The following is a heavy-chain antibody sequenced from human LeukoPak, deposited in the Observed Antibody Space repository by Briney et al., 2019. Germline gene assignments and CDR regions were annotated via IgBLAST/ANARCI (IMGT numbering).Heavy chain of an antibody. CDR2: ISYDGSNK. J-gene: IGHJ4*02. V-gene: IGHV3-30*18. D-gene: IGHD6-19*01. Sequence: PGRSLRLSCAASGFTFSSYGMHWVRQAPGKGLEWVAVISYDGSNKYYADSVKGRFTISRDNSKSTLYLQMNSLRAEDTAVYYCAKDLGRSGWYYFDYWGQGTLVTVSS. CDR3: AKDLGRSGWYYFDY. CDR1: GFTFSSYG.